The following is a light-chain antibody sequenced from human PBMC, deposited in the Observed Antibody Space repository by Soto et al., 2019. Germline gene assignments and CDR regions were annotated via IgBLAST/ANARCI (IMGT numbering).Light chain of an antibody. J-gene: IGKJ1*01. CDR2: EVS. Sequence: DVVMTQSPLSLPVTLGQPASISCRSSQSLEHSDGNTYLNWFQQRPGQSPRRLIYEVSNRAAGVPDSLSGSGSGTAFTLKISRVEAEDVGVYSCMQSTHWPWTFGQGTKVEIK. CDR1: QSLEHSDGNTY. V-gene: IGKV2-30*02. CDR3: MQSTHWPWT.